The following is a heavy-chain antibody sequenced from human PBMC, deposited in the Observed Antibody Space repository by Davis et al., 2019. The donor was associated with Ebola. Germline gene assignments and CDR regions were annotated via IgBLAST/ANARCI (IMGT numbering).Heavy chain of an antibody. V-gene: IGHV3-21*01. CDR3: ARGRDIVATPAAFDI. Sequence: GESLKISCAASGFTFSSYSMNWVRQAPGKGLEWVSSISSSSSYIYYADSVKGRFTISRDNAKNSLYLQMNSLRAEDTAVYYCARGRDIVATPAAFDIWGQGTMVTVSS. D-gene: IGHD5-12*01. CDR2: ISSSSSYI. CDR1: GFTFSSYS. J-gene: IGHJ3*02.